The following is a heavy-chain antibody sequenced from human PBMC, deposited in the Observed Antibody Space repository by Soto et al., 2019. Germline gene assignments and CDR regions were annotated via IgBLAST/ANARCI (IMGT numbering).Heavy chain of an antibody. J-gene: IGHJ4*02. CDR1: GFTSSSCP. CDR2: IDSSSSYI. CDR3: ATISGTTRWDDY. V-gene: IGHV3-21*01. D-gene: IGHD1-20*01. Sequence: GSLRLSCAASGFTSSSCPMNWVRQAPGKGLEWVSSIDSSSSYIHYADSVKGRFTISRDNAKNSLYLQMNSLRAEDTAVYYCATISGTTRWDDYWGQGTLVTVSS.